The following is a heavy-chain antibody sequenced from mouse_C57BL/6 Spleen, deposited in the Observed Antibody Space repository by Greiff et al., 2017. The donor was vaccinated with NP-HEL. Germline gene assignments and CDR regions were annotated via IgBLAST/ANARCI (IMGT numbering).Heavy chain of an antibody. CDR2: INPNYGTT. D-gene: IGHD2-2*01. J-gene: IGHJ2*01. V-gene: IGHV1-39*01. CDR3: ARSGHYGYYFDY. Sequence: EVKLMESGPELVKPGASVKISCKASGYSFTDYNMNWVKQSNGKSLEWIGVINPNYGTTSYNQKFKGKATLTVDQSSSTAYMQLNSLTSEDSAVYYCARSGHYGYYFDYWGQGTTLTVSS. CDR1: GYSFTDYN.